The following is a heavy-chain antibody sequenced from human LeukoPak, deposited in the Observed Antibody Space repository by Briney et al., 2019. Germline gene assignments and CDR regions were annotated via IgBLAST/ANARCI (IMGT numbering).Heavy chain of an antibody. CDR2: INPNSGAT. CDR1: GYTFTAYY. Sequence: GASVKVSCKASGYTFTAYYMHWVRQAPGQGLEWMGWINPNSGATNSAQKFQGRVTMTEDTSTDTAYMELSSLRSEDTAVYYCAAVKTYYYDTSGYYFPLNAFDIWGQGTMVTVSS. V-gene: IGHV1-2*02. CDR3: AAVKTYYYDTSGYYFPLNAFDI. J-gene: IGHJ3*02. D-gene: IGHD3-22*01.